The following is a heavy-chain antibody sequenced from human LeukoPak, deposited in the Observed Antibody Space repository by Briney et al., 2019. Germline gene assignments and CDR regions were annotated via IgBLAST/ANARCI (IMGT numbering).Heavy chain of an antibody. Sequence: PGGSLRLSCAPCRFTLKIHWAHCVPHAPGKGLVWVSRTNSDGSGTDYADSVKGRFTISRDNAEDTLYLQMNSLRVEDTAVYYFARDRGIYMVRGVIDYWGQGTLVTVSS. CDR2: TNSDGSGT. CDR3: ARDRGIYMVRGVIDY. J-gene: IGHJ4*02. CDR1: RFTLKIHW. D-gene: IGHD3-10*01. V-gene: IGHV3-74*01.